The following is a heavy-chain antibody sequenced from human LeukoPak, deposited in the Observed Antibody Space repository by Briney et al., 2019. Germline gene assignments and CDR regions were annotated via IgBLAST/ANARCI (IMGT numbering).Heavy chain of an antibody. CDR2: FDPEDGET. D-gene: IGHD3-22*01. V-gene: IGHV1-24*01. Sequence: ASVKVSCKVSGYTLTELSMHWVRQAPGKGLEWLGGFDPEDGETIYAQKFQGRVTMTEDTSTDTAYMELSSLRSEDTAVYYCATDQPSITMIVVGYYWGHGTLVTVSS. J-gene: IGHJ4*01. CDR1: GYTLTELS. CDR3: ATDQPSITMIVVGYY.